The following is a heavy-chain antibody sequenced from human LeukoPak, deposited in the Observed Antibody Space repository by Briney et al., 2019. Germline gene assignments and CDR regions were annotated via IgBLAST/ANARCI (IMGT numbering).Heavy chain of an antibody. CDR3: AREGLVVAATLFDY. CDR2: INPNSGGT. V-gene: IGHV1-2*02. J-gene: IGHJ4*02. Sequence: ASVKVSCKASGYTFTGYYMHWVRQAPGQGLEWMGWINPNSGGTNYAQKFQGRVTMTRDTSISTDYMELSRLRSDDTAVYYCAREGLVVAATLFDYWGQGTLVTVSS. D-gene: IGHD2-15*01. CDR1: GYTFTGYY.